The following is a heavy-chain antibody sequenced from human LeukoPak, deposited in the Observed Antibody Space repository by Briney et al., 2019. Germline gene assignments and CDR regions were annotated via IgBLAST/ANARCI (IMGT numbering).Heavy chain of an antibody. Sequence: ASVKVSCKASGYTFTSYGISWVRQAPGQGLEWMGWISAYNGNTNYAQKLQGRVTMTTDTSTSTAYMELRSLRSDDTAVYYCARSEIKLIAKIWSGSYHPYYFDYWGQGTLVTVSS. CDR2: ISAYNGNT. J-gene: IGHJ4*02. V-gene: IGHV1-18*01. CDR3: ARSEIKLIAKIWSGSYHPYYFDY. D-gene: IGHD1-26*01. CDR1: GYTFTSYG.